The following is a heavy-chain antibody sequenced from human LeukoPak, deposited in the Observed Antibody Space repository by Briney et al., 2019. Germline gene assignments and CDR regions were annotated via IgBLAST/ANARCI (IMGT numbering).Heavy chain of an antibody. J-gene: IGHJ6*02. CDR2: ISAYNGNT. CDR3: ARDPGTAQWLGPPYYYGMDV. Sequence: GASVKVSCKASGYTFTSYGISWVRQAPGQGLEWMGWISAYNGNTNYAQKLQGRVTMTTDTSTSTAYMELRSLRSDDTAVYYCARDPGTAQWLGPPYYYGMDVWGQGTTVTVSS. D-gene: IGHD6-19*01. V-gene: IGHV1-18*01. CDR1: GYTFTSYG.